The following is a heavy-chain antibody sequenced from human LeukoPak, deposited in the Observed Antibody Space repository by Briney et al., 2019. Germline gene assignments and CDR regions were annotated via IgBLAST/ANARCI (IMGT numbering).Heavy chain of an antibody. Sequence: GASVKVSCKASGGTFSSYAISWVRQAPGQGLEWMGRTIPIFGTANYAQKFQGRVTITTDESTSTAYMELSSLRSEDTAVYYCARGFRAARLRGEAFDIWGQGTMVTVSS. J-gene: IGHJ3*02. D-gene: IGHD6-6*01. CDR3: ARGFRAARLRGEAFDI. CDR1: GGTFSSYA. V-gene: IGHV1-69*05. CDR2: TIPIFGTA.